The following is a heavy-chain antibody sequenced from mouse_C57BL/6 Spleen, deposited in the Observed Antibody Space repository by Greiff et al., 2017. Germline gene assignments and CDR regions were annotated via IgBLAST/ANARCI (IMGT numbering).Heavy chain of an antibody. J-gene: IGHJ4*01. D-gene: IGHD2-4*01. Sequence: VKLQESGAELVRPGASVKLSCKASGYTFTDYYINWVKQRPGQGLEWIARIYPGSGNTYYNEKFKGKATLTAEKSSSTAYMQLSSLTSEDSAVYFCARSEGLRLYYAMDYWGQGTSVTVSS. CDR3: ARSEGLRLYYAMDY. V-gene: IGHV1-76*01. CDR1: GYTFTDYY. CDR2: IYPGSGNT.